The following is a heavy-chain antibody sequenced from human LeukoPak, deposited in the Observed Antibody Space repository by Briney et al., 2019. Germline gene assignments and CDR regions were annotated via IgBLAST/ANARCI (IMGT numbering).Heavy chain of an antibody. CDR1: GYTFTSYD. CDR3: ASRGYYYDSSGYRY. J-gene: IGHJ4*02. D-gene: IGHD3-22*01. CDR2: IIPILGIA. Sequence: SVKVSCKASGYTFTSYDINWVRQATGQGLEWMGRIIPILGIANYAQKFQGRVTITADKSTSTAYMELSSLRSEDTAVYYCASRGYYYDSSGYRYWGQGTLVTVSS. V-gene: IGHV1-69*04.